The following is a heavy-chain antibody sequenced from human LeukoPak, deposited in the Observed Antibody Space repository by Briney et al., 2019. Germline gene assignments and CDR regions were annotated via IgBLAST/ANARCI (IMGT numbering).Heavy chain of an antibody. V-gene: IGHV3-30*18. CDR2: ISDDGRNK. CDR1: GFSFISYG. D-gene: IGHD4-17*01. J-gene: IGHJ4*02. CDR3: AKRPSDYGDYVTYFDY. Sequence: GGSLRLSCAASGFSFISYGMHWVRQAPGKGLEWVGVISDDGRNKKYADSVKGRFAISRDNSKDTLYLQMNSLRDEDTAVYYCAKRPSDYGDYVTYFDYWGQGTLVTVSS.